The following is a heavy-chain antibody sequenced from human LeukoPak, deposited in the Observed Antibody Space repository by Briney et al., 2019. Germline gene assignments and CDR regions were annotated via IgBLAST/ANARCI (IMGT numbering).Heavy chain of an antibody. CDR1: GYTFTSYY. Sequence: ASVKVSCKASGYTFTSYYMHWVRQAPGQGLEWMGIINPSGGSTSYAQKFQGRVTMTRDTSTSTVYMELSSLRSEDTAVYYCAKTGIAAAVKYYYMDVWGKGTTVTVSS. CDR3: AKTGIAAAVKYYYMDV. CDR2: INPSGGST. V-gene: IGHV1-46*01. J-gene: IGHJ6*03. D-gene: IGHD6-13*01.